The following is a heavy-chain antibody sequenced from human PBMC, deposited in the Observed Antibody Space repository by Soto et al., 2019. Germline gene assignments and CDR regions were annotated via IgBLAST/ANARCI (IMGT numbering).Heavy chain of an antibody. V-gene: IGHV1-69*13. CDR3: ARTSGSYKYYYYYYGMDV. Sequence: GASVKVSCKXSGGTFSSYAISWVRQAPGQGLEWMGGIIPIFGTANYAQKFQGRVTITADESTSTAYMELSSLRSEDTAVYYCARTSGSYKYYYYYYGMDVWGQGTTVTVSS. J-gene: IGHJ6*02. D-gene: IGHD1-26*01. CDR1: GGTFSSYA. CDR2: IIPIFGTA.